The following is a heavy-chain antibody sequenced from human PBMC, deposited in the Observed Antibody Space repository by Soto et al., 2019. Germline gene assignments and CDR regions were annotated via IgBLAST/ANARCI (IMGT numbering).Heavy chain of an antibody. CDR3: AREERFLPDY. CDR2: IWYDGSNK. CDR1: VFTFISYG. J-gene: IGHJ4*02. D-gene: IGHD3-10*01. V-gene: IGHV3-33*01. Sequence: GWSLRLSCASSVFTFISYGMHWVRQAPGKGLEWVAVIWYDGSNKYYADSVKGRFTISRDNSKNTLYLQMNSLRAEDTAVYYCAREERFLPDYCGQGTLVTVSS.